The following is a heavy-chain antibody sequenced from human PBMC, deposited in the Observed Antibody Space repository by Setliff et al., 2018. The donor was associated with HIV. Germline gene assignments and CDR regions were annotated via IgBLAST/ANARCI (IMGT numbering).Heavy chain of an antibody. D-gene: IGHD2-15*01. CDR3: ARSAARTAGTTVVAPYDY. Sequence: SETLSLTCIVSGVSTSSSSYYWGWIRQPPGKGLEWIGNIYSTGSGRTYYSPSLKSRVTVSVDTSKNQFSLKLSSVTAADTAVYYCARSAARTAGTTVVAPYDYWGQGTLVTVSS. CDR1: GVSTSSSSYY. J-gene: IGHJ4*02. V-gene: IGHV4-39*07. CDR2: IYSTGSGRT.